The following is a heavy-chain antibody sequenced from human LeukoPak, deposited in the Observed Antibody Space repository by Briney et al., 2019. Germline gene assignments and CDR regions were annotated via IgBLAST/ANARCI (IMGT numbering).Heavy chain of an antibody. CDR1: GGSISSYY. CDR3: ARTKLRWYFDY. D-gene: IGHD4-23*01. Sequence: SETLSLTCTVSGGSISSYYWSWIRQPPGKGLEWIGYIYYSGSTNYNPSLKSRVTISVDTSKNQFSLKLSSVTAADTAVYYCARTKLRWYFDYWGQGTLVTVSS. J-gene: IGHJ4*02. CDR2: IYYSGST. V-gene: IGHV4-59*01.